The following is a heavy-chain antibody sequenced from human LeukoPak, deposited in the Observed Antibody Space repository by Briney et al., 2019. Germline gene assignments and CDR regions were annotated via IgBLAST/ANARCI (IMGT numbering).Heavy chain of an antibody. Sequence: GGSLRLSCAASGFTFSSYAMSWVRQAPGKGLEWVSAISGSGGSTYYADSVKGRFTISRDNSKNTLYLQMNSLRAEDTAVYYCAKQGAYYYDSSGYYQGWGQGTLVTVSS. J-gene: IGHJ4*02. V-gene: IGHV3-23*01. CDR3: AKQGAYYYDSSGYYQG. CDR1: GFTFSSYA. CDR2: ISGSGGST. D-gene: IGHD3-22*01.